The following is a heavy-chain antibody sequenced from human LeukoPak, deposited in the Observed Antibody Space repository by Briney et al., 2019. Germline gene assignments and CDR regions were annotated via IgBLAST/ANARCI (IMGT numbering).Heavy chain of an antibody. J-gene: IGHJ4*02. CDR3: AKDRHRITMIVVVTYYFDY. V-gene: IGHV3-23*01. CDR1: GGTFSSYA. Sequence: ASVKVSCKASGGTFSSYAMSWVRQAPGKGLEWVSAISGSGGSTYYADSVKGRFTISRDNSKNTLYLQMNSLRAEDTAVYYCAKDRHRITMIVVVTYYFDYWGQGTLVTVSS. D-gene: IGHD3-22*01. CDR2: ISGSGGST.